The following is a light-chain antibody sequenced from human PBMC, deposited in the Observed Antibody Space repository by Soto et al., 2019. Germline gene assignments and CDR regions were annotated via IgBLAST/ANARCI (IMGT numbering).Light chain of an antibody. CDR2: EVS. J-gene: IGLJ1*01. V-gene: IGLV2-14*01. CDR3: SSYTSSSTLFYV. Sequence: QSALTQPASVSGSHGQSITISCTGTSSDVGGYNYVSWYQQHPGKAPKLMIYEVSNRPSGVSNRFSGSKSGNTASLTISGLQAEDEADYYCSSYTSSSTLFYVFGTGTKLTVL. CDR1: SSDVGGYNY.